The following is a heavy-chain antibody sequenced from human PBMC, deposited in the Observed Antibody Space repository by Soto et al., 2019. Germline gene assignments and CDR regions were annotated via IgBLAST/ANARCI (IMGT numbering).Heavy chain of an antibody. CDR3: ARGIAVAGRSD. J-gene: IGHJ4*02. CDR2: IYHSGST. CDR1: CGSIISSNW. Sequence: SETLSLTCAFSCGSIISSNWWSWVRQPPGKGLEWIGEIYHSGSTNYNPSLKSRVTISVDKSKNQFSLKLSSVTAADTAVYYCARGIAVAGRSDWGQGTLVTVS. D-gene: IGHD6-19*01. V-gene: IGHV4-4*02.